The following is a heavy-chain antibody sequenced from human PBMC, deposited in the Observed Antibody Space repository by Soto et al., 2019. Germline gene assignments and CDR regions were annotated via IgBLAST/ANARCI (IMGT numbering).Heavy chain of an antibody. Sequence: EVQLLESGGALVQPGGSLTLSCAASGFTFSDYAMGWVRQAPGKGLEWVSSITGTGLSPYYADSVKGRFTISRDNSRNTLYLQMNSLRGDDTAVYYCAKDRDRGSYQNLGTFDYWGQGTLVTVSS. J-gene: IGHJ4*02. CDR1: GFTFSDYA. V-gene: IGHV3-23*01. D-gene: IGHD1-26*01. CDR3: AKDRDRGSYQNLGTFDY. CDR2: ITGTGLSP.